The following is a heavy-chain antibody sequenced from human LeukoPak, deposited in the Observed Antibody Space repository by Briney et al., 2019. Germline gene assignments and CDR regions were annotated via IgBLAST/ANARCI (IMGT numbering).Heavy chain of an antibody. CDR2: IYYSGST. V-gene: IGHV4-59*08. J-gene: IGHJ3*02. CDR3: ARSHLYDILTAEGDAFDI. CDR1: GGSISSYY. Sequence: SETLSLTCTVSGGSISSYYWSWIRQPPGKGLEWIGYIYYSGSTNYNPSLKSRVTISVDTSKNQFSLKLSSVTAAGTAVYYCARSHLYDILTAEGDAFDIWGQGTMVTVSS. D-gene: IGHD3-9*01.